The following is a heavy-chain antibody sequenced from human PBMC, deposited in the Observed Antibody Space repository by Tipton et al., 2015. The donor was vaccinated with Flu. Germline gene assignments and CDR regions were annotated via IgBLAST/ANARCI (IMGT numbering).Heavy chain of an antibody. CDR1: GGSISSSSYY. V-gene: IGHV4-39*07. CDR3: ARVAPVGIFGVVPPYWYFDL. Sequence: TLSLTCTVSGGSISSSSYYWGWIRQPPGKGLEWIGSIYYSGSTYYNPSLKSRVTIPVDTSKNQFSLKLSSVTAADTAVYYCARVAPVGIFGVVPPYWYFDLWGRGTLVTVSS. J-gene: IGHJ2*01. D-gene: IGHD3-3*01. CDR2: IYYSGST.